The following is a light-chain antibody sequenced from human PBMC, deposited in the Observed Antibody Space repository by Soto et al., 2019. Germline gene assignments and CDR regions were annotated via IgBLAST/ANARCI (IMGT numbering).Light chain of an antibody. V-gene: IGKV1-5*03. CDR2: KAS. J-gene: IGKJ1*01. Sequence: DIQMTQSPSALSSSVGDRVTITCGASQSISSWLAWYQQKPGKAPKLLIYKASSLESGVPSRFSGSGSGTEITLTISSLQPDDFATYFCQQYNSYPWTFGQGTKVDI. CDR3: QQYNSYPWT. CDR1: QSISSW.